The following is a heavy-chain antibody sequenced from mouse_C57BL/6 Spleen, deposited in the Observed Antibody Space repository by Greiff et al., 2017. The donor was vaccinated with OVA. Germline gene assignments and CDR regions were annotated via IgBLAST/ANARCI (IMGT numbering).Heavy chain of an antibody. V-gene: IGHV1-82*01. D-gene: IGHD1-1*01. CDR3: APITTVMDY. CDR1: GYSFSSSW. J-gene: IGHJ4*01. CDR2: IYPGDGDT. Sequence: VKLMESGPELVKPGASVKISCKASGYSFSSSWMNWVKQRPGKGLEWIGRIYPGDGDTNYNGKFKGKATLTADKSSSTAYMQLSSLTSEDSAVYFCAPITTVMDYWGQGTSVTVSS.